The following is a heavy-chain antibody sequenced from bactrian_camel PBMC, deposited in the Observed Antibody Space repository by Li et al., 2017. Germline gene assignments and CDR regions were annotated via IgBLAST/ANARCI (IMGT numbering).Heavy chain of an antibody. J-gene: IGHJ6*01. D-gene: IGHD2*01. CDR3: AKDRRPYLRQWRGGAMDS. Sequence: HVQLVESGGGLVQPGGSLRLSCAFSGFTSTYWMYWVRQAPGKGLEWVSGINGDGERTYYADAVKGRFTISRDNPKSALYMEMNSLKPEDTAVYYCAKDRRPYLRQWRGGAMDSLGQGTQVTVS. CDR2: INGDGERT. CDR1: GFTSTYW. V-gene: IGHV3S1*01.